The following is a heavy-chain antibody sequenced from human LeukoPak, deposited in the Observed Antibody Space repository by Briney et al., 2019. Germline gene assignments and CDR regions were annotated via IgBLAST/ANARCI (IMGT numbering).Heavy chain of an antibody. CDR3: ETADWESFYFDS. J-gene: IGHJ4*02. CDR1: GGSVSRGGYY. CDR2: TSYSEGT. V-gene: IGHV4-31*03. Sequence: SETLSLTCTVSGGSVSRGGYYWNWIRQHPGNGLEWIGFTSYSEGTYYNPSLMSRITISVDRSQNQFSLKMRDVTAADTAVYFCETADWESFYFDSWGQGALVAVSS. D-gene: IGHD1-26*01.